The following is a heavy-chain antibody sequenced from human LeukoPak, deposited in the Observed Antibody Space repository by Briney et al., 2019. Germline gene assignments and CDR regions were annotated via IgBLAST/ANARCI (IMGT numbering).Heavy chain of an antibody. V-gene: IGHV3-23*01. CDR2: ISGSGDSR. CDR3: AKGVTTVRIYYHGMDV. D-gene: IGHD4-17*01. CDR1: GGSINSYY. Sequence: ETLSLTCTVSGGSINSYYWSWVRQAPGKGLEWVSLISGSGDSRYYADSVKGRFTISRDNAKNTLWLQMNSLRAEDTAVYYCAKGVTTVRIYYHGMDVWGQGTTVTVSS. J-gene: IGHJ6*02.